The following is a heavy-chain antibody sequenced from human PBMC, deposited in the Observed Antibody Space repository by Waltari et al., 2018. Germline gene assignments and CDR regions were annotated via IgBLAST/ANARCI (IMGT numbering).Heavy chain of an antibody. Sequence: EVQLVESGGGLVQPGGSLRLSCAASGFTFSSYWMHWVRQAPGKGLVWGERINSDGSSTSYADSVKGRFTISRDNAKNTLYLQMNSLRAEDTAVYYCARASFYGDRVYFDYWGQGTLVTVSS. CDR1: GFTFSSYW. V-gene: IGHV3-74*01. D-gene: IGHD4-17*01. CDR3: ARASFYGDRVYFDY. J-gene: IGHJ4*02. CDR2: INSDGSST.